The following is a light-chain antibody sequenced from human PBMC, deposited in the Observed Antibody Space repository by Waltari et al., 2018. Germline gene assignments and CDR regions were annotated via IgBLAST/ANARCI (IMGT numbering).Light chain of an antibody. V-gene: IGKV3-11*01. CDR3: QQRSNWLFT. J-gene: IGKJ3*01. CDR1: QGISSY. CDR2: EAS. Sequence: TQSPSSLSASTGDRVTITCRASQGISSYLAWFQQKPGQAPRLLSYEASRRATGIPTRFSGSGSATDFTLTISSLEPEDFAVYYCQQRSNWLFTFGPGTKVEIK.